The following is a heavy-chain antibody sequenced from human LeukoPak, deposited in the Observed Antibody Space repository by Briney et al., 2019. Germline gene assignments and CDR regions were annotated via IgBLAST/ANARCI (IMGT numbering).Heavy chain of an antibody. CDR2: INTDGSST. V-gene: IGHV3-74*01. D-gene: IGHD3-9*01. CDR1: GFTFSSYW. CDR3: ARDFRYYDILTGYYTLDN. J-gene: IGHJ4*02. Sequence: GSLRLSCAASGFTFSSYWMHWVRQAPGKGLVWVSRINTDGSSTSYADSVKGRFTISRDNAKKSLYLQMNSLRAEDTAVYYCARDFRYYDILTGYYTLDNWGQGTLVTVSS.